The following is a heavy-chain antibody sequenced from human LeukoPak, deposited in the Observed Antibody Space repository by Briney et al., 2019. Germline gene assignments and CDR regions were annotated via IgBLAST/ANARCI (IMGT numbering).Heavy chain of an antibody. Sequence: SETLSLTCTVSGASISSDYYSWSWIRQPPGKGLEGIGYIYYSGSTSYNPSLKSRLTISIDTSKNQFSLKLSSVTAADTAVYYCAIKRGQGLDYWGQGTLVTVSS. V-gene: IGHV4-30-4*01. CDR2: IYYSGST. D-gene: IGHD3-16*01. J-gene: IGHJ4*02. CDR3: AIKRGQGLDY. CDR1: GASISSDYYS.